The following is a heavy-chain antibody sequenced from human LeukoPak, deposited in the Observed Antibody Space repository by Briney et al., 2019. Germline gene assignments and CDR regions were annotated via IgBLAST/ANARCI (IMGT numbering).Heavy chain of an antibody. D-gene: IGHD1-26*01. CDR1: GGSISSYY. J-gene: IGHJ3*02. V-gene: IGHV4-4*07. Sequence: SETLSLTCTVSGGSISSYYWSWIRQPAGRGLEWIGRIYTSGSTNYNPSLKSRVTMSVDTSKNQFSLKLSSVTAADTAVYYCARSPPIVGATTHAFDIWGQGTMVTVSS. CDR2: IYTSGST. CDR3: ARSPPIVGATTHAFDI.